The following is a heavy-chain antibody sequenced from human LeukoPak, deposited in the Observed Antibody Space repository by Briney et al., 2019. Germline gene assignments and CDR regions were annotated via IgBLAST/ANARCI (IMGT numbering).Heavy chain of an antibody. V-gene: IGHV3-74*01. D-gene: IGHD2-21*02. CDR2: IGNHEALT. CDR3: ARDPGGDVHDWYFDL. CDR1: GFSFSNYW. J-gene: IGHJ2*01. Sequence: GGSLRLSCAASGFSFSNYWMMHWVRRAPGKGLLWVSRIGNHEALTSYADSVKGRFTVSRDNAPNTLYLQMNNLRAEDTAVYYCARDPGGDVHDWYFDLWGPGTLVTVSS.